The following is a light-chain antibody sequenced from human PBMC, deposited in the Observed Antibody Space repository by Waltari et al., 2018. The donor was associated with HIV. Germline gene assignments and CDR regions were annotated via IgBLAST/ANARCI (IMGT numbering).Light chain of an antibody. V-gene: IGLV3-21*04. CDR3: QVWDGGSDDPVV. CDR1: NIHRKS. Sequence: SYVLTQPPSVSVAPGQTANIPCGGDNIHRKSVHWYQHKPGQAPLLVMYYDKDRPSGIPERFSGSNSGSTATLIISRVEAGDEADYYCQVWDGGSDDPVVFGGGTKLTVV. CDR2: YDK. J-gene: IGLJ3*02.